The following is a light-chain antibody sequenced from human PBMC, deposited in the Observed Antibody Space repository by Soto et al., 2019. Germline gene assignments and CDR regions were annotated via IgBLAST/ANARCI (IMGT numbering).Light chain of an antibody. CDR2: DAS. CDR3: QQYSDSSGA. V-gene: IGKV1-5*01. Sequence: DIQVTQSPSTLSASVGDRVTITCGASQSIGTWLAWYQQKPGKAPKLLIFDASTLESGVPSRFSGSGSGTDFTLTISSLQPDDFATYSCQQYSDSSGAFSQGTKV. J-gene: IGKJ1*01. CDR1: QSIGTW.